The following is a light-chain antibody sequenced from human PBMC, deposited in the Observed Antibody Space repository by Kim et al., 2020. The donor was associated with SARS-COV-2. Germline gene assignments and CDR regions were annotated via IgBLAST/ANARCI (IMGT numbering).Light chain of an antibody. Sequence: SPGERATLSCRASESVVNNYLAWYQQKPGQAPTLLVYTASYRATGIPDRFSGSGSGTDFTLTVSRLEPEDFAVYYCQQHANAPLTFGGGTKVDIK. V-gene: IGKV3-20*01. CDR1: ESVVNNY. J-gene: IGKJ4*01. CDR3: QQHANAPLT. CDR2: TAS.